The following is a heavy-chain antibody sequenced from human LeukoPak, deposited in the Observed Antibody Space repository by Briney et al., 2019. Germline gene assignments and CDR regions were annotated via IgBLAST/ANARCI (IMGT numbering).Heavy chain of an antibody. CDR2: IDRSGVT. V-gene: IGHV3-53*01. CDR1: GFTVHSNY. CDR3: AKVFGPMVRDFDY. Sequence: GGSLRLSCAASGFTVHSNYMSWVRQAPGKGLEWVSVIDRSGVTHYADSVKGRFTISRDNSKNTLYLQMNSLRAEDTGVYYCAKVFGPMVRDFDYWGQGTLVTVSS. J-gene: IGHJ4*02. D-gene: IGHD3-10*01.